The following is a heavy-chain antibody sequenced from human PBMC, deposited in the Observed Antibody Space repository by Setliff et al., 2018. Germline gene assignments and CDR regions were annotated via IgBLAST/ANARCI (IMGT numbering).Heavy chain of an antibody. V-gene: IGHV1-69*04. J-gene: IGHJ6*02. CDR3: ARDHKWELPGYKSGMDV. D-gene: IGHD1-26*01. Sequence: SVKVSCKASGGTFSNYTISWVRQAPGQGLEWMGRIIPILGIVNYAQKFHDRVTITADKSTYTAYMELRSLRSEDTAVYFCARDHKWELPGYKSGMDVWGQGTTVTVSS. CDR2: IIPILGIV. CDR1: GGTFSNYT.